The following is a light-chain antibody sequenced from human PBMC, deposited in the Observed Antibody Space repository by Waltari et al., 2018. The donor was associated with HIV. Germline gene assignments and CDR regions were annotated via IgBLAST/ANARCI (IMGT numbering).Light chain of an antibody. J-gene: IGKJ4*01. V-gene: IGKV1-9*01. CDR2: AAS. Sequence: DIQLTHSPYFLSPSVGDRVTITCRASQGISSYLAWYQQKPGKAPKLLIYAASTLQSGIPSRFSGSGSGTEFTLTISSLQPEDFATYYCQQLNSYPPTFGGGTKVEIK. CDR3: QQLNSYPPT. CDR1: QGISSY.